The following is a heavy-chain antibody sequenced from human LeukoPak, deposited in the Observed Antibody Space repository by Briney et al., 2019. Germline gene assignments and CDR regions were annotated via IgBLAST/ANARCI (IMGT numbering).Heavy chain of an antibody. CDR1: GYTFTIYC. J-gene: IGHJ4*02. V-gene: IGHV1-18*01. D-gene: IGHD4-17*01. Sequence: AASVKVSCKASGYTFTIYCISWVRQAPGQGLEWMGWISAYNGNTNYAQKLQVRVTMTTDTSTITAYLELRSLRSEDTAVYYCARAIGYGDYVLNFEYWGQGHLVPVSS. CDR2: ISAYNGNT. CDR3: ARAIGYGDYVLNFEY.